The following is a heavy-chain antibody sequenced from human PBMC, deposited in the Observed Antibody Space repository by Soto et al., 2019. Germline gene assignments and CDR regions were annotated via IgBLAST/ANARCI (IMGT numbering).Heavy chain of an antibody. D-gene: IGHD2-2*01. J-gene: IGHJ4*02. Sequence: GGSLRLSCAASGFTFSSYSMNWVRQAPGKGLEWVSSISSSSSYIYYADSVKGRFTISRDNAKNSLYLQMNSLRAEDTAVYYCARGTRTYCSSTSCAPFDYWGQGTLVTVSS. CDR1: GFTFSSYS. CDR3: ARGTRTYCSSTSCAPFDY. V-gene: IGHV3-21*01. CDR2: ISSSSSYI.